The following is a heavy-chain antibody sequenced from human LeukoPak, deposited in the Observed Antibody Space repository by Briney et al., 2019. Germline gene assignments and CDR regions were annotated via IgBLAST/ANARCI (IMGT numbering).Heavy chain of an antibody. D-gene: IGHD3-22*01. CDR3: ARSVYDSSGYYQYYFDY. J-gene: IGHJ4*02. CDR2: IYTSGST. CDR1: GGSISSYY. Sequence: PSETLSLTCTVSGGSISSYYWSWIRHPAGKGLEWIGRIYTSGSTNYNPSLKSRVTMSVDTSKNQFSLKLSSVTAADTAVYYCARSVYDSSGYYQYYFDYWGQGTLVTVSS. V-gene: IGHV4-4*07.